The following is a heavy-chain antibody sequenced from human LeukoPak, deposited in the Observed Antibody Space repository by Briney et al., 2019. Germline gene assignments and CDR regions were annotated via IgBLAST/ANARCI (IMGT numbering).Heavy chain of an antibody. CDR1: GFTFSNYS. D-gene: IGHD2-21*02. CDR3: AKDIVGGGDDY. Sequence: GGSLRLSCAASGFTFSNYSMNWVRQAPGKGLEWVSYIRSSSSTIYYADSVKGRFTISRDNAKNSIYLQMNSLRVEDTAVYYCAKDIVGGGDDYWGQGTLVIVSS. V-gene: IGHV3-48*01. CDR2: IRSSSSTI. J-gene: IGHJ4*02.